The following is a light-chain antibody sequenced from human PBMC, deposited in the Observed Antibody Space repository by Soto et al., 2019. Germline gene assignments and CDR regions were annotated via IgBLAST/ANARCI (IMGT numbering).Light chain of an antibody. V-gene: IGKV3-15*01. Sequence: EIVMTQSPATLSVSPGERATLSCRASQSVSSNLAWYQQKPGQAPRLLIYGASTRATGIPARFSGSGSGTEFTLTISSLQSEDFAVYYCQQYNNWSWTFGQGTKVEL. J-gene: IGKJ1*01. CDR2: GAS. CDR1: QSVSSN. CDR3: QQYNNWSWT.